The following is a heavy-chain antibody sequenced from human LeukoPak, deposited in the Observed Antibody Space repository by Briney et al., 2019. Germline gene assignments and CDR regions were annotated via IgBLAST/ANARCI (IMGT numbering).Heavy chain of an antibody. J-gene: IGHJ4*02. Sequence: PSETLSLTCSVSGGSISSLYWSWIRQPPGKGLEWIGYIYYTGSTNYNPSLKSRVTIFVDMSKNQFSLRLSSVTAADTALYYCARHRAYSSASPFDYWGQGTLVTASS. D-gene: IGHD6-6*01. CDR2: IYYTGST. CDR3: ARHRAYSSASPFDY. CDR1: GGSISSLY. V-gene: IGHV4-59*08.